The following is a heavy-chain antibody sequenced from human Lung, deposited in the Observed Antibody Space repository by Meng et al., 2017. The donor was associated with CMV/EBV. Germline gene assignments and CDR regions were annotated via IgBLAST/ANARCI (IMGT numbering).Heavy chain of an antibody. J-gene: IGHJ4*02. CDR3: TTYGAARKFDY. Sequence: CADSGFPFSNAWMSWVRQAPGKGLEWVGRIKTKTEGGTTDYGAPVKGRFTISRDDSKNTLYLQMNSLKTEDTAVYYCTTYGAARKFDYWGQGTLVTVSS. CDR1: GFPFSNAW. V-gene: IGHV3-15*01. D-gene: IGHD6-6*01. CDR2: IKTKTEGGTT.